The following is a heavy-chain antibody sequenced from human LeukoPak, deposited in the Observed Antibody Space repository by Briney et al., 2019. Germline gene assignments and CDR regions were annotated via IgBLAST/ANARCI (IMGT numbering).Heavy chain of an antibody. V-gene: IGHV3-74*03. CDR2: ISPDGSSA. J-gene: IGHJ4*02. Sequence: WGSPTLSCAASGFSFSSYWMHWVRQAPGKGLVWVARISPDGSSALSADSVRGRFTISRDNADNTLYLQLNSLRAEDTAVYYCARVSFCPRCHFDYWGQGPLVIV. D-gene: IGHD2/OR15-2a*01. CDR3: ARVSFCPRCHFDY. CDR1: GFSFSSYW.